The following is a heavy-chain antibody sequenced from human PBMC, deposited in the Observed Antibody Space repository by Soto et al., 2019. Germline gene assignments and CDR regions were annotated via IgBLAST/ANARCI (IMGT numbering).Heavy chain of an antibody. CDR1: GYTFTGYY. CDR2: INPNSGGT. V-gene: IGHV1-2*02. J-gene: IGHJ4*02. CDR3: ARAHKGGLLAYFDY. Sequence: ASVKVSCKTSGYTFTGYYMHWVRQAPGQGLEWMGWINPNSGGTNYAQRLQGRVTMTTDTSTSTAYMELRSLRSDDTAVYYCARAHKGGLLAYFDYWGQGTLVTVSS. D-gene: IGHD1-26*01.